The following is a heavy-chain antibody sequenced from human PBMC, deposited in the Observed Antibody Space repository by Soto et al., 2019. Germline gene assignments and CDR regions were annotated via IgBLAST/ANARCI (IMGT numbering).Heavy chain of an antibody. CDR2: IIPIPGIA. V-gene: IGHV1-69*02. CDR1: GGTFSSYT. D-gene: IGHD3-10*01. CDR3: AMALSYGSGSYYGF. J-gene: IGHJ4*02. Sequence: VQLVQSGAEVKKPGSSVKVSCKASGGTFSSYTISWVRQAPGQGLEWMGRIIPIPGIANYAQKFQGRVTITADKSTSTAYMELSSLRSEDRAVYYCAMALSYGSGSYYGFWAQGTLVTVSS.